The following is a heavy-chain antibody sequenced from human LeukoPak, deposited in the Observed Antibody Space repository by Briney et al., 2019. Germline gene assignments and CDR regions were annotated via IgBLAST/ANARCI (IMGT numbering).Heavy chain of an antibody. CDR3: ARDTPRACSSTSCYGV. Sequence: GGSLRLSCAASGFTFSSYAMHWVRQARGKGLEWVAVISYDGSNKYYADSVKGRFTISRDNSKNTLYLQMNSLRAEDTAVYYCARDTPRACSSTSCYGVWDQGTTVTVSS. V-gene: IGHV3-30-3*01. J-gene: IGHJ6*02. CDR1: GFTFSSYA. CDR2: ISYDGSNK. D-gene: IGHD2-2*01.